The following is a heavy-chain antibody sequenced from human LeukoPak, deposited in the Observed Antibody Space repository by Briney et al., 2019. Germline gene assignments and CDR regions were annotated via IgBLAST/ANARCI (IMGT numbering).Heavy chain of an antibody. CDR2: IIPIFGTA. CDR3: ARDQGITMIHNWFDP. CDR1: GGTFSSYA. J-gene: IGHJ5*02. V-gene: IGHV1-69*13. Sequence: RASVKVSCKASGGTFSSYAISRVRQAPGQGLEWMGGIIPIFGTANYAQKFQGRVTITADESTSTAYMELSSLRSEDTAVYYCARDQGITMIHNWFDPWGQGTLVTVSS. D-gene: IGHD3-22*01.